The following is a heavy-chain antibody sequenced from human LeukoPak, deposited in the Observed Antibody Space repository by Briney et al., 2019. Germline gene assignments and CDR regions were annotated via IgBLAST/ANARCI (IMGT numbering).Heavy chain of an antibody. CDR3: AIAPNYADYFDY. V-gene: IGHV3-23*01. D-gene: IGHD1-7*01. Sequence: PGGSLRLSCAASGFTFSSYAMSWVRQAPGKGLEWVSAISGSGGSTYYADSVKGRFTISRDNSKNTLYLQMNSLRAEDTAVYYCAIAPNYADYFDYWGQGTLVTVSS. CDR1: GFTFSSYA. J-gene: IGHJ4*02. CDR2: ISGSGGST.